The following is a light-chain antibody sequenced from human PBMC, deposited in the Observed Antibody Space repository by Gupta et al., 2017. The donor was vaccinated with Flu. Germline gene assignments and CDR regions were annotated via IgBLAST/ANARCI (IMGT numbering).Light chain of an antibody. V-gene: IGKV1-39*01. Sequence: GDRGTITCRGSQNIKKYLNWYRQKAGEAPRLLIYGAATLQSGVPSRISGSGFGTDFTLSISSLQTEDFATYYCQQSYSRPLTFGQGTEV. CDR3: QQSYSRPLT. J-gene: IGKJ1*01. CDR1: QNIKKY. CDR2: GAA.